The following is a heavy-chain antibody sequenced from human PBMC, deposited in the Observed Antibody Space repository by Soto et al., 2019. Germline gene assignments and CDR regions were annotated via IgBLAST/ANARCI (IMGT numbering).Heavy chain of an antibody. J-gene: IGHJ4*02. CDR2: IKGDGSEK. CDR1: RFTFGSYW. D-gene: IGHD3-10*01. V-gene: IGHV3-7*01. Sequence: EVLLVESGGGLVQPGGSLTLSCAASRFTFGSYWMNWVRQAPGKGLEWVANIKGDGSEKYYVDSVEGRFNISRDNTKNSLDLQMNSLRVEDTAVYYCAAGFPPDFWGQGTLVTVSS. CDR3: AAGFPPDF.